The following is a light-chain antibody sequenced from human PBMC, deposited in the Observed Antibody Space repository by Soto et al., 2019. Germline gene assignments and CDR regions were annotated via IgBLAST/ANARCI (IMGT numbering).Light chain of an antibody. CDR2: EVT. Sequence: QSALTQPPSASGSPGQSVTISCTGTSSDVGGYNYVSWYQQHPGKAPKLMIYEVTKRPSGVPDRFSGSKSGNTASLTVSGLQAEDEADYYGCSYAGSNNLGVLFGGGTKVNVL. CDR3: CSYAGSNNLGVL. V-gene: IGLV2-8*01. CDR1: SSDVGGYNY. J-gene: IGLJ2*01.